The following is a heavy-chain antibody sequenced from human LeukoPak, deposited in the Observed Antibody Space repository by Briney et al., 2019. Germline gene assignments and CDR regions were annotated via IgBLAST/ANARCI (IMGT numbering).Heavy chain of an antibody. V-gene: IGHV3-33*01. J-gene: IGHJ6*03. CDR3: ARDVSYYYYMDV. CDR1: GFTFSSYG. D-gene: IGHD2-8*01. CDR2: IWYDGSNK. Sequence: PGGSLRLSCAASGFTFSSYGMHWVRQAPGKGLEWVAVIWYDGSNKYYADSVKGRFTISRDNSKNTPYLQMNSLRAEDTAVYYCARDVSYYYYMDVWGKGTTVTVSS.